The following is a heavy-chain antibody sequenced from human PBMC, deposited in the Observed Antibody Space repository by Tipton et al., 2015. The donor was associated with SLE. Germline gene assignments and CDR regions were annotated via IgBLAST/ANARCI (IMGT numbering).Heavy chain of an antibody. D-gene: IGHD6-6*01. CDR1: GGSISSSSYY. CDR3: ARGPRKLVPGSYYYYMDV. V-gene: IGHV4-39*07. CDR2: MYYSGST. Sequence: TLSLTCSVSGGSISSSSYYWGWIRQPPGKGLEWIGSMYYSGSTYYTPSLKSRVTISLDTSKKQFSLKLNSVSAADTAVYYCARGPRKLVPGSYYYYMDVWGKGTTVTVSS. J-gene: IGHJ6*03.